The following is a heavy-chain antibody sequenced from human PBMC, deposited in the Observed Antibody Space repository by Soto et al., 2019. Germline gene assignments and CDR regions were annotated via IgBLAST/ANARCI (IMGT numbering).Heavy chain of an antibody. CDR2: VFHSGNT. J-gene: IGHJ6*02. V-gene: IGHV4-4*02. D-gene: IGHD3-3*01. CDR1: GGSISSDNW. Sequence: QMQLQESGPGLVKPSGTLSLTCAVSGGSISSDNWWTWVRQPPGKGLERIGEVFHSGNTNYNPSLKSRVSLSVDKSKNHFSLRLGSVAAADTAVYYCARRQYFDFWSSYSSSKHALDVWGQGTAVTVSS. CDR3: ARRQYFDFWSSYSSSKHALDV.